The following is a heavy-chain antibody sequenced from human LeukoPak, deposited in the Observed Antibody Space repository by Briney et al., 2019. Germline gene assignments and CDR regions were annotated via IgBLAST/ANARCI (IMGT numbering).Heavy chain of an antibody. V-gene: IGHV1-3*03. J-gene: IGHJ3*02. D-gene: IGHD3-22*01. CDR1: GYTFTSYA. CDR2: INAGNGNT. CDR3: ARNDYDSSDSDAFDI. Sequence: ASVEVSCKASGYTFTSYAMHWVRQAPGQRLEWMGWINAGNGNTKYSQEFQGRVTITRDTSASTAYMELSSLRSEDMAVYYCARNDYDSSDSDAFDIWGQGTMVTVSS.